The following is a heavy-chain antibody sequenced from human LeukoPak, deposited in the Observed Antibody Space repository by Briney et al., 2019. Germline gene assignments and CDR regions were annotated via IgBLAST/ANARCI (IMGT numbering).Heavy chain of an antibody. CDR3: ARGGVDTAMVKGPFDY. CDR1: GYTFTGYY. CDR2: INPNSGGT. Sequence: GASVKVSRKASGYTFTGYYMHWVRQAPGQGLEWMGWINPNSGGTNYAQKFQGWVTMTRDTSISTAYMELSRLRSDDTAVYYCARGGVDTAMVKGPFDYWGQGTLVTVSS. V-gene: IGHV1-2*04. J-gene: IGHJ4*02. D-gene: IGHD5-18*01.